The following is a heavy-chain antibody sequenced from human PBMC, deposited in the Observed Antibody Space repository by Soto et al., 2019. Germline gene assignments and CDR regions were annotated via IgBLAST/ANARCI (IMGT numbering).Heavy chain of an antibody. Sequence: SETLSLTCTVSGDSISNYYWSWIRQPPGKGLEWIGSIYYTGKSNYSPSLRSRVTMSVDTSKNQFSLKLNSMTAADTAIYYCARVGGSGWNFDSWGQGILVTVSS. CDR2: IYYTGKS. D-gene: IGHD6-19*01. V-gene: IGHV4-59*01. J-gene: IGHJ4*02. CDR3: ARVGGSGWNFDS. CDR1: GDSISNYY.